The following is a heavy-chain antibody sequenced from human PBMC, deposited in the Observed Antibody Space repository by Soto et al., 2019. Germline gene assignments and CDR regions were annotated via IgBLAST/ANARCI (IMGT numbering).Heavy chain of an antibody. D-gene: IGHD2-21*01. CDR2: FIPILDMA. CDR1: GGTFNTYT. V-gene: IGHV1-69*02. J-gene: IGHJ4*02. CDR3: AITYCRDNSCPRDFDF. Sequence: QVQVVQSGAEVKKPESSVTVSCKPSGGTFNTYTVTWVRLPRGHGLEWMGRFIPILDMANYAQKFQDRVTITADRSTFTAYMELNSLTSDDTAVYYCAITYCRDNSCPRDFDFWGPGTRVTVSS.